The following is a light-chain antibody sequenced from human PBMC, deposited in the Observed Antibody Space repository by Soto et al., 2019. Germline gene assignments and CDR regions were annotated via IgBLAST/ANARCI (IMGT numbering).Light chain of an antibody. Sequence: DIQMTHSPSTLSASVGDRVTITCRASQSVRSWLAWYQQKPGRAPKFLIYDASSLESGVPSRFSGSGSGKEFTLTISNLQPDDFATYYCQQYDNYPLTFGGGTKVEIX. J-gene: IGKJ4*01. CDR3: QQYDNYPLT. CDR1: QSVRSW. V-gene: IGKV1-5*01. CDR2: DAS.